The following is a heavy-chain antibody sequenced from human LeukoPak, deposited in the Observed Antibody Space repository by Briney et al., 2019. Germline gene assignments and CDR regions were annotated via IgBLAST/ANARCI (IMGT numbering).Heavy chain of an antibody. CDR2: IRYDGSNK. D-gene: IGHD3-16*01. CDR3: AKVGGDPYSFTY. J-gene: IGHJ4*02. CDR1: GFTFSSYG. V-gene: IGHV3-30*02. Sequence: GGSLRLSCAASGFTFSSYGMHWVRQAPGKGLEWVAFIRYDGSNKYYADSVKGRFTISRDNSKSTLYLQMNSLRAEDTAVYYCAKVGGDPYSFTYWGQGTLVTVSS.